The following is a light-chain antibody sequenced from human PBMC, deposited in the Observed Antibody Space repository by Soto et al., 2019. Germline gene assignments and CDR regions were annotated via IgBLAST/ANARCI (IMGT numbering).Light chain of an antibody. V-gene: IGKV1-39*01. CDR1: QSISSS. CDR2: GAS. Sequence: DIQITQSPSSLSASVGDRVTVTCRASQSISSSLNWYQQKPGKAPKVLIYGASTLQSGVPSRFSGSGSGTDFTLTISSLQPEDSTTYYCQQTYTTPWTVGQGTKGDIK. CDR3: QQTYTTPWT. J-gene: IGKJ1*01.